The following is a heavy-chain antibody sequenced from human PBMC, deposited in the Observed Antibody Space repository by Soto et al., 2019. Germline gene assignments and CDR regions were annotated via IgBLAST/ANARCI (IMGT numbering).Heavy chain of an antibody. CDR2: IYHSGST. V-gene: IGHV4-4*02. D-gene: IGHD5-12*01. J-gene: IGHJ6*02. CDR1: GGSISSSNW. CDR3: ARGYSGYDETYYYYGMDV. Sequence: QVQLQESGPGLVKPSGTLSLTCAVSGGSISSSNWWSWVRQPPGKGLEWIGEIYHSGSTNYNPSLKSRVTISVDKSTNQFSLKLSSVTAADTAVYYCARGYSGYDETYYYYGMDVWGQGTTVTVSS.